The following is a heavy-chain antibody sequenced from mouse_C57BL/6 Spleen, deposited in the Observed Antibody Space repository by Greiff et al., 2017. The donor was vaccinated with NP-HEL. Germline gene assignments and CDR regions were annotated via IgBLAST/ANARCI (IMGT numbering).Heavy chain of an antibody. V-gene: IGHV1-63*01. CDR1: GYTFTNYW. CDR2: IYPGGGYT. CDR3: ARIAYYSNLYYFDY. D-gene: IGHD2-5*01. Sequence: QVQLQQSGAELVRPGTSVKMSCKASGYTFTNYWIGWAKQRPGHGLEWIGDIYPGGGYTNYNEKFKGKATLTADKSSSTAYMQFSSLTSEDSAIYYCARIAYYSNLYYFDYWGQGTTLTVSS. J-gene: IGHJ2*01.